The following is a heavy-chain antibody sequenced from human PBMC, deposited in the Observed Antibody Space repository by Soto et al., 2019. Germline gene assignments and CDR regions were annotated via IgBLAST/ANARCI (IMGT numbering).Heavy chain of an antibody. Sequence: TSETLSLTCTVSGGSISSYYWSWIRQPPGKGLEWIGYIYYSGSTNYNPSLKSRVTISVDTSKNQFSLKLSSVTAADTAVYYCARDHPYYDSSGYTNWFDPWGQGTLVTVSS. CDR3: ARDHPYYDSSGYTNWFDP. D-gene: IGHD3-22*01. J-gene: IGHJ5*02. CDR2: IYYSGST. CDR1: GGSISSYY. V-gene: IGHV4-59*01.